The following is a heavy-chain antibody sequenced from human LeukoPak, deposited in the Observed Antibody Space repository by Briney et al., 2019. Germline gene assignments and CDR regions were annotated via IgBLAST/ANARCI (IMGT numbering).Heavy chain of an antibody. V-gene: IGHV3-7*05. CDR1: GFSSSAYW. CDR3: ARDWNGSGTAFDH. Sequence: PGGSLRLSCAASGFSSSAYWMSWVRQAPGKGLEWVANVKVDGTEKYYVDSVKGRFTISRDNAKNSLSLQMSGLRAEDTAVYYCARDWNGSGTAFDHWGQGTLVTVSS. J-gene: IGHJ4*02. D-gene: IGHD1-1*01. CDR2: VKVDGTEK.